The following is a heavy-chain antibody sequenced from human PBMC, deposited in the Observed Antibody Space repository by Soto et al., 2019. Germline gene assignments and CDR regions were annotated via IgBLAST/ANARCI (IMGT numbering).Heavy chain of an antibody. CDR2: VIPILDMT. J-gene: IGHJ4*02. D-gene: IGHD6-25*01. CDR1: GGTFNSYT. Sequence: QVQLVQSAAEMKKPGSSVKVSCKASGGTFNSYTFSWVRQAPGQGLEWMGRVIPILDMTTYSQSFQGRVTITADKFTNTVSMELSSLTSEDTALYCCAARSCSTSTGFHHWPYWGQGTLVAVSS. V-gene: IGHV1-69*02. CDR3: AARSCSTSTGFHHWPY.